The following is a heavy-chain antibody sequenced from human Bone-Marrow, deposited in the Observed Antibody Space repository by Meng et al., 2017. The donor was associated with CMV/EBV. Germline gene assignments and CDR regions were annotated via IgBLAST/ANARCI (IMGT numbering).Heavy chain of an antibody. CDR3: AKVFYNGSGSYYLGYGMDV. CDR1: GFTFSSYA. J-gene: IGHJ6*02. CDR2: ISYDGSNK. D-gene: IGHD3-10*01. Sequence: GGSLRLSCAASGFTFSSYAMHWVRQAPGKGLEWVAVISYDGSNKYYADSVKGRFTISRDNSKNTLYLQMNSLRAEDTAVYYCAKVFYNGSGSYYLGYGMDVWGQGTTVTVSS. V-gene: IGHV3-30-3*01.